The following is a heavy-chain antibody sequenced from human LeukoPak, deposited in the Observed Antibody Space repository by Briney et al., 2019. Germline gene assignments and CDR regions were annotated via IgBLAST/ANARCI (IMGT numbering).Heavy chain of an antibody. J-gene: IGHJ3*02. CDR1: GGSISRYY. Sequence: SETLSLTCTVSGGSISRYYWSWIRQPPGKGLEWIGYIYYSGSTNYNPSLKSQVTISVDTSKNQFSLKLSSVTAADTAVYYCARDYYGSGSAHASDIWGQGTMVTVSS. CDR2: IYYSGST. CDR3: ARDYYGSGSAHASDI. V-gene: IGHV4-59*01. D-gene: IGHD3-10*01.